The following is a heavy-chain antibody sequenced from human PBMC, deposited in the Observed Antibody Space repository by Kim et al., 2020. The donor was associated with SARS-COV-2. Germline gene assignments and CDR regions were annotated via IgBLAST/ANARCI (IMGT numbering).Heavy chain of an antibody. J-gene: IGHJ4*02. CDR1: GGSISSSSYY. CDR3: ARGVHPINYFDY. CDR2: IYYSGST. Sequence: SETLSLTCTVSGGSISSSSYYWGWIRQPPGKGLEWIGSIYYSGSTYYNPSLKSRVTISVDTSKNQFSLKLSSVTAADTAVYYCARGVHPINYFDYWGQGTLVTVSS. V-gene: IGHV4-39*01. D-gene: IGHD3-16*01.